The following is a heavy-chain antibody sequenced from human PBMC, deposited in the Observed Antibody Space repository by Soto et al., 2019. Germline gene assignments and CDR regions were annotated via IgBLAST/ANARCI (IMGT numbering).Heavy chain of an antibody. CDR3: ARDHRNYFYSYGMDV. CDR2: IYYSGST. D-gene: IGHD1-7*01. CDR1: GGSISSGGYY. V-gene: IGHV4-31*03. J-gene: IGHJ6*02. Sequence: LSLTCTVSGGSISSGGYYWSWIRQHPGKGLEWIGYIYYSGSTYYNPSLKSRVTISVDTSKNQFSLKLSSVTAADTAVYYCARDHRNYFYSYGMDVWGQGTTVTVSS.